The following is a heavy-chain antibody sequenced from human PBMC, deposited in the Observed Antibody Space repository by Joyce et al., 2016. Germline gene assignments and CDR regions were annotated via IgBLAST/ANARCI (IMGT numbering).Heavy chain of an antibody. D-gene: IGHD3-16*01. CDR1: GKSLSELS. J-gene: IGHJ5*02. CDR2: FHPEDGDT. V-gene: IGHV1-24*01. Sequence: QVQLAQSGPEVKKPGASVKVSCKVSGKSLSELSMHWVRHFPGKGLEWLVGFHPEDGDTKYAENIPGGVTMTEDTSTDTGYMDLNSLTFEDTAVYYCAISSVHGWGVWVSWGEGTLVTVSS. CDR3: AISSVHGWGVWVS.